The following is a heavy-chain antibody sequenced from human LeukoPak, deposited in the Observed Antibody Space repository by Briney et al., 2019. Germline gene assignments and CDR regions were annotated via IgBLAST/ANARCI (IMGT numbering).Heavy chain of an antibody. CDR1: GYTLTELS. J-gene: IGHJ3*02. CDR2: CDPEDGET. CDR3: ATPSGSYAGDAFDI. Sequence: VASVKVSCKVSGYTLTELSMHWVRQAPGKGLEGMGGCDPEDGETIYPQKFQGRVTMAEDTSTDTAYMELSSLRSEDTAVYYCATPSGSYAGDAFDIWGQGTMVTVSS. D-gene: IGHD1-26*01. V-gene: IGHV1-24*01.